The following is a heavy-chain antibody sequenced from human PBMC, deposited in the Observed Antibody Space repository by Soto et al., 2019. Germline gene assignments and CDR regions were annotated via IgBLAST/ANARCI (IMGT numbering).Heavy chain of an antibody. D-gene: IGHD2-21*01. V-gene: IGHV4-59*01. CDR3: GRGTDWKGATFDI. Sequence: QVQLQESGPGLVKPLATVSLTCTVSGGSLIDDYWYWIRQPPGKGLEWIGYVYSCVSTNYNPSLTSRVTDSVDRSKNHFSLKLSSVTAADTAVYYFGRGTDWKGATFDIWGHGTMVSVS. CDR1: GGSLIDDY. CDR2: VYSCVST. J-gene: IGHJ3*02.